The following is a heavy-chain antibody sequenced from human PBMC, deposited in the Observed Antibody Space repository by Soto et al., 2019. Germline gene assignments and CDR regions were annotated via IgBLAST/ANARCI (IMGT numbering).Heavy chain of an antibody. V-gene: IGHV4-59*01. CDR3: ARGYYDFWSGYYDAFDI. Sequence: PSETLSLTCTVSGGSISSYYWSWIRQPPGKGLEWIGYIYYSGSTNYNPSLKSRVTISVDTSKNQFSLKLSSVTAADTAVYYCARGYYDFWSGYYDAFDIWGQGTMVTVAS. CDR1: GGSISSYY. CDR2: IYYSGST. D-gene: IGHD3-3*01. J-gene: IGHJ3*02.